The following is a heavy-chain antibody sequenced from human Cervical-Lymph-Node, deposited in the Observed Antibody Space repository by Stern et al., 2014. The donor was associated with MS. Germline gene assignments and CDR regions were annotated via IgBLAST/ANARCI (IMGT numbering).Heavy chain of an antibody. Sequence: QLAESGGGLVQPGRSLRLSCAVSGLTFDDYAMHWARQAPGKGLEWVSGIRWNSDNIGYAESVKGRFTISRDNVKNSLYLQMNTLRPEDTAFYYCAKDGSSSLTGGAFDIWGQGTMVTVSS. CDR2: IRWNSDNI. CDR3: AKDGSSSLTGGAFDI. D-gene: IGHD6-13*01. CDR1: GLTFDDYA. V-gene: IGHV3-9*01. J-gene: IGHJ3*02.